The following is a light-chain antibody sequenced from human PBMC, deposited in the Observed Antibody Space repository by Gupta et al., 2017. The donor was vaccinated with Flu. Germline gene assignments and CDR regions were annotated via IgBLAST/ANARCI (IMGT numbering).Light chain of an antibody. V-gene: IGLV2-8*01. CDR3: SSYAGSNKGV. CDR2: EVN. CDR1: SSDVGGYNY. Sequence: QSALTQPPSASGSPGQSVTISCTGTSSDVGGYNYVSWYQQHPGKAPKRMIYEVNKRPSGVPDRFSGSKSATTASLTVSGLQVEDEAYEYCSSYAGSNKGVCGTGTKVTVL. J-gene: IGLJ1*01.